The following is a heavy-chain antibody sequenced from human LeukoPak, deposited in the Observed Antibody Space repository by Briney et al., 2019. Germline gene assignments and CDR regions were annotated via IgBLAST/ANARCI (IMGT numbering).Heavy chain of an antibody. J-gene: IGHJ4*02. Sequence: GGSLRLFCAGSGYTFSSYSMNWVRQAPGKVLEWVSSISSSSSYIYYADSVKGRFTISRDNAKNSLYLQMNSLRAEDTAVYYCATVGVVLYWGQRTLVTVSS. CDR2: ISSSSSYI. CDR3: ATVGVVLY. CDR1: GYTFSSYS. V-gene: IGHV3-21*01. D-gene: IGHD3-3*01.